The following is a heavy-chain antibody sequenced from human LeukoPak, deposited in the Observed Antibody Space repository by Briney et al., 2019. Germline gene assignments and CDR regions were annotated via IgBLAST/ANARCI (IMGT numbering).Heavy chain of an antibody. D-gene: IGHD4-17*01. CDR2: ITRDSIYT. J-gene: IGHJ6*03. CDR1: GFTFNNYN. CDR3: ARDPYNGYYGDDYYYYMDV. Sequence: AGSLRLSCAASGFTFNNYNMNWVRQTPGKGLEWVSSITRDSIYTFYADSVRGRFTISRDNAKNLLSLQMNSLRAEDTAVYYCARDPYNGYYGDDYYYYMDVWGKGTTVTISS. V-gene: IGHV3-21*01.